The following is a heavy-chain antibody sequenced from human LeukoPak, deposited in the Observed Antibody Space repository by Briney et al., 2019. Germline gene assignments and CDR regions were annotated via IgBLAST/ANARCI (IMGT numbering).Heavy chain of an antibody. CDR2: ISWNSGSI. J-gene: IGHJ4*02. CDR3: AKDYSYYYGSGSYCLDY. D-gene: IGHD3-10*01. V-gene: IGHV3-9*01. CDR1: GFTFDDYA. Sequence: PGGSLRLSCAASGFTFDDYAMHWVRQAPGKGLEWVSGISWNSGSIGYADSVKGRFTISRDNAKKSLYLQMNSLRAEDTALYYCAKDYSYYYGSGSYCLDYWGQGTLVTVSS.